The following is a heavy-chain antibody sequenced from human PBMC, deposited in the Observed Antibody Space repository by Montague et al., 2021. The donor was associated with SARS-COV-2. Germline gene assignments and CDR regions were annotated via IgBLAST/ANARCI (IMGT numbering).Heavy chain of an antibody. CDR2: VSSFSSTI. CDR1: GFGFSDYE. J-gene: IGHJ3*02. V-gene: IGHV3-48*03. D-gene: IGHD5-12*01. Sequence: SLRLSCAASGFGFSDYEMNWVRQAPGGRLEWVAHVSSFSSTIYYADSVKGRFSISKENSNNFAYLQMNTLTVDDTALYYCATQSLEFGYSHKAFDIWGRGTMVAVSS. CDR3: ATQSLEFGYSHKAFDI.